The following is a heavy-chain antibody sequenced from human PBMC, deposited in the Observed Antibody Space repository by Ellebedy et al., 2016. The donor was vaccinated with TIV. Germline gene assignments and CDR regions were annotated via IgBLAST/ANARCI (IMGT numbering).Heavy chain of an antibody. CDR3: ARGFMVRGRGWFDP. CDR1: GYSISSGYY. Sequence: SETLSLTXTVSGYSISSGYYWGWIRQPPGKGLEWIGSIYHSGSTYYNPSLKSRVTISVDTSKNQFSLKLSSVTAADTAVYYCARGFMVRGRGWFDPWGQGTLVTVSS. D-gene: IGHD3-10*01. CDR2: IYHSGST. V-gene: IGHV4-38-2*02. J-gene: IGHJ5*02.